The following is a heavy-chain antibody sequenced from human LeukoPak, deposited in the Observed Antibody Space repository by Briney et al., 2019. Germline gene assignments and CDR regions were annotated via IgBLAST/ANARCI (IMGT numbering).Heavy chain of an antibody. CDR1: GGSISSYY. V-gene: IGHV4-59*01. Sequence: MPSETLSLTRTVSGGSISSYYWSWIRQPPGKGLEWIGYIYYSGSTNYNPSLKSRVTISVDTSKNQFSLKLSSVTAADAAVYYCARDGYYDSSGYYRNNWFDPWGQGTLVTVSS. J-gene: IGHJ5*02. D-gene: IGHD3-22*01. CDR2: IYYSGST. CDR3: ARDGYYDSSGYYRNNWFDP.